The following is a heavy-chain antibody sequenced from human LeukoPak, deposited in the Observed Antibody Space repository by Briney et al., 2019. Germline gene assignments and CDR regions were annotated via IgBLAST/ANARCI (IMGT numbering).Heavy chain of an antibody. D-gene: IGHD3-10*01. V-gene: IGHV3-49*04. Sequence: GGSLRLSCAASGFTFSDNWMTWVRQAPGKGLEWVGFIRSKAYGGTTEYAASVKGRFTISRDDSKSIAYLQMNSLKTEDTAVYYCTTAWYYGSGSYAFDIWGQGTMVTVSS. J-gene: IGHJ3*02. CDR3: TTAWYYGSGSYAFDI. CDR2: IRSKAYGGTT. CDR1: GFTFSDNW.